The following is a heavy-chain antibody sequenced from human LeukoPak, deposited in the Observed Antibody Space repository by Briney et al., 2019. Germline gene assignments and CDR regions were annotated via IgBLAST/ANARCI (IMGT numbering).Heavy chain of an antibody. CDR3: ATHSGRYYPFDC. V-gene: IGHV1-69*05. J-gene: IGHJ4*02. Sequence: GASVKVSCKASGGTFSSYAISWVRQAPGQGLEWMGGIIPIFGTANYAQKFQGRVTITTDESTSTAYMELSSLRSEDTAVYYCATHSGRYYPFDCWGQGTLVTVSS. D-gene: IGHD1-26*01. CDR1: GGTFSSYA. CDR2: IIPIFGTA.